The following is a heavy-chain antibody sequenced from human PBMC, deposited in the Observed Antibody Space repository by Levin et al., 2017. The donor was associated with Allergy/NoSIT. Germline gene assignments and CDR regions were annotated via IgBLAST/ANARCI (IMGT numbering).Heavy chain of an antibody. V-gene: IGHV1-18*01. CDR1: GYTFTSYG. CDR3: ARDRGLLWFGELLSGWFDP. Sequence: ASVKVSCKASGYTFTSYGISWVRQAPGQGLEWMGWISAYNGNTNYAQKLQGRVTMTTDTSTSTAYMELRSLRSDDTAVYYCARDRGLLWFGELLSGWFDPWGQGTLVTVSS. J-gene: IGHJ5*02. CDR2: ISAYNGNT. D-gene: IGHD3-10*01.